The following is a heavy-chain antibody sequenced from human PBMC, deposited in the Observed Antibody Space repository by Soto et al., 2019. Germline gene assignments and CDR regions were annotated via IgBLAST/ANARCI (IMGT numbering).Heavy chain of an antibody. Sequence: SETLSLTCTVSGGSISSYYWSWIRQPPGKGLEWIGYIYDSGSTKYNPSLKSRVTISVDTTNNQFYLKLSYVTAADTAVYYCARGDYFDSGGFPIWGQGTLVTVSS. J-gene: IGHJ4*02. CDR1: GGSISSYY. D-gene: IGHD3-22*01. V-gene: IGHV4-59*01. CDR2: IYDSGST. CDR3: ARGDYFDSGGFPI.